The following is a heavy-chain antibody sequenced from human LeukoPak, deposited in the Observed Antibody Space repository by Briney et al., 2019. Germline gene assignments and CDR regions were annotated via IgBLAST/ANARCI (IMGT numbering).Heavy chain of an antibody. CDR1: GFTFSRYG. J-gene: IGHJ4*02. CDR2: IRYDGSIK. CDR3: AREGGTLSTSPTLGY. D-gene: IGHD1-1*01. Sequence: GGSLRLSCAASGFTFSRYGMHWVRQAPGKGLEWVAFIRYDGSIKYYADSVKGRFTISRDTSKNTLYLQMSSLRIEDTAVYYCAREGGTLSTSPTLGYWGQGTLVTVSS. V-gene: IGHV3-30*02.